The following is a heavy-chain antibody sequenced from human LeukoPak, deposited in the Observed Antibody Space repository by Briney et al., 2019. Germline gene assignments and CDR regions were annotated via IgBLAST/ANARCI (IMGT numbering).Heavy chain of an antibody. Sequence: GGSLRLSCAASGFTFSSYAMTWVRQAPGKGLEWVSGISGGNGATYYADSVKGRFTISSDNSKTPLYQQMNSLRAEDTAVYFCAKRLHVTTRYAAFDNWGQGTLVTVSS. J-gene: IGHJ4*02. CDR2: ISGGNGAT. CDR3: AKRLHVTTRYAAFDN. CDR1: GFTFSSYA. V-gene: IGHV3-23*01. D-gene: IGHD1-1*01.